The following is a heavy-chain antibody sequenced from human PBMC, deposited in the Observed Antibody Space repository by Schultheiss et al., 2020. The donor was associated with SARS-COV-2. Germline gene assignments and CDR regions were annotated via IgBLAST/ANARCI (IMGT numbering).Heavy chain of an antibody. Sequence: SETLSLTCTVSGGSISSYYWSWIRQPAGKGLEWIGYIYYSGSTNYNPSLKSRVTISVDTSKNQFSLKLSSVTAADTAVYYCAKVGGATGVYWGQGTLVTVSS. CDR2: IYYSGST. CDR3: AKVGGATGVY. D-gene: IGHD1-26*01. V-gene: IGHV4-59*12. CDR1: GGSISSYY. J-gene: IGHJ4*02.